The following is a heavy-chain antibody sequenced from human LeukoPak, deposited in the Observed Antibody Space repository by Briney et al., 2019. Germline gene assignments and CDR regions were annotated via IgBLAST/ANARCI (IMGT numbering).Heavy chain of an antibody. Sequence: SETLSLTCGISGVAPGDDYWSWRRQTPGEGLEWIGEIYQSGSPKYNPSLKSRVTIFVDTSSNQLSLNVTSVTAADTAIYYCVSGLVKQRARRRIYYYMDVWGKGTTVIVSS. V-gene: IGHV4-34*01. CDR1: GVAPGDDY. J-gene: IGHJ6*03. D-gene: IGHD6-25*01. CDR2: IYQSGSP. CDR3: VSGLVKQRARRRIYYYMDV.